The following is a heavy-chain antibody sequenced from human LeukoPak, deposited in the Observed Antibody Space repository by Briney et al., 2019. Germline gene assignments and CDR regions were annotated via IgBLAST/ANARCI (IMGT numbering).Heavy chain of an antibody. Sequence: GGSLRLSCGASGFTFSSYNMNWVRQAPGKGLEWVALISYDGRNKYYADSVKGRFTVSRDNSKNTLYLQMNSLRAEDTAVYYCAKYDSSGYAFDSWGQGTLVTVSS. CDR3: AKYDSSGYAFDS. J-gene: IGHJ4*02. D-gene: IGHD3-22*01. CDR2: ISYDGRNK. V-gene: IGHV3-30-3*02. CDR1: GFTFSSYN.